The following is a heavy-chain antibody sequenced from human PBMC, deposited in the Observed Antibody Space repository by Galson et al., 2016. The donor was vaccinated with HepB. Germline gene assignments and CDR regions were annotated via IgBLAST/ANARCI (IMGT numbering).Heavy chain of an antibody. D-gene: IGHD3/OR15-3a*01. Sequence: SVKVSCKGSGYRFSSYSITWVRQAPGQGLEWMGCVSGYSGNTKYAQKFQGRATLTIDATTSTLELRSLRSDEDTAVYYCARSRGLDTRDFDLWGRGTLVTVSS. CDR1: GYRFSSYS. V-gene: IGHV1-18*01. CDR2: VSGYSGNT. CDR3: ARSRGLDTRDFDL. J-gene: IGHJ2*01.